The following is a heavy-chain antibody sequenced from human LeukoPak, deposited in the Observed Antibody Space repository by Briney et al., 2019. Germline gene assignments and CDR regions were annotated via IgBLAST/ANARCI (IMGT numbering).Heavy chain of an antibody. J-gene: IGHJ4*02. CDR2: ISWNSGGI. D-gene: IGHD5-18*01. Sequence: PGGSLRLSCAASGFTFDDYAMHWVRQAPGKGLEWVSGISWNSGGIGYADSVKGRFTISRDNAKNSLYLQMNSLRAEDMALYYCAKGQTAMVYSFDYWGQGTLVTVSS. CDR3: AKGQTAMVYSFDY. CDR1: GFTFDDYA. V-gene: IGHV3-9*03.